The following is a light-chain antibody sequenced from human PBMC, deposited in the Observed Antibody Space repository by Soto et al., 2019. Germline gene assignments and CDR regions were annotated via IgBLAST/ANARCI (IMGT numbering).Light chain of an antibody. CDR3: QQRSNWPPRT. CDR2: DAS. Sequence: EIVLTQSPATLSLSPGERATLSCRASQSVSSYLAWYQQKPGQAPRLLIYDASNRATGIPARFSGSGSGTDFTLTISSLEPEGFAVYYCQQRSNWPPRTFGQGTKVDIK. V-gene: IGKV3-11*01. J-gene: IGKJ1*01. CDR1: QSVSSY.